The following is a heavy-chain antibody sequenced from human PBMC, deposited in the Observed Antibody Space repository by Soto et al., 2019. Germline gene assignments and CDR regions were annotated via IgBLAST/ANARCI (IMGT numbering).Heavy chain of an antibody. V-gene: IGHV4-39*01. D-gene: IGHD3-16*02. CDR2: IYYSGST. J-gene: IGHJ3*02. Sequence: ETLSLTCTVSGGSISSSGYYWGWIRQPPGKGLEWIGSIYYSGSTYYNPSLKSRVTVSVVTSKNQFSLKLSSVTAADTAVYYCARHRIEEGAFDIWGQGTMVTVSS. CDR1: GGSISSSGYY. CDR3: ARHRIEEGAFDI.